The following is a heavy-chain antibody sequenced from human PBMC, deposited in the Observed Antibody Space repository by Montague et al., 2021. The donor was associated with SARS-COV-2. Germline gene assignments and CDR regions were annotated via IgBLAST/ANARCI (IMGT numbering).Heavy chain of an antibody. CDR3: ARRGRKLLPVATTIGGFDS. J-gene: IGHJ3*02. Sequence: SETPSLTCTVSGGSISSSNYYWDRIRQPPGKGLEWIGSIYASGSTYYNPSLKSRVTISVDTSKNHFSLKLSSVTAADTAVYYCARRGRKLLPVATTIGGFDSWGQGTMVTVSS. D-gene: IGHD5-12*01. CDR1: GGSISSSNYY. V-gene: IGHV4-39*02. CDR2: IYASGST.